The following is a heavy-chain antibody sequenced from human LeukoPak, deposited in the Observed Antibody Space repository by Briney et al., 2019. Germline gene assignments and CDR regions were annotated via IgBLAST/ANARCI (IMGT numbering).Heavy chain of an antibody. CDR3: AREEGKMATDY. CDR2: INHSGST. Sequence: SETLSLTCAVYGGSFSGYYWSWIRQPPGKGLEWIGEINHSGSTNYNPSLKSRVTISVDTSKNQFSLKLSSVTAADTAVYYCAREEGKMATDYWGQGTLVTVSS. CDR1: GGSFSGYY. J-gene: IGHJ4*02. V-gene: IGHV4-34*01. D-gene: IGHD5-24*01.